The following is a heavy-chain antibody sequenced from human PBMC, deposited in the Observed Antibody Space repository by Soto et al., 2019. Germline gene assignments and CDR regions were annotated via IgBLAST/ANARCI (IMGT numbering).Heavy chain of an antibody. CDR2: INHSGST. D-gene: IGHD2-2*01. V-gene: IGHV4-34*01. J-gene: IGHJ4*02. CDR1: GGSFSGYY. Sequence: SETLSLTCAVYGGSFSGYYWSWIRQPPGKGLEWIGEINHSGSTNYNPSLKSRVTISVDTSKNQFSLKLSSVTAADTAVYYCARKRGLSRCYFDYWGQGTLVTVSS. CDR3: ARKRGLSRCYFDY.